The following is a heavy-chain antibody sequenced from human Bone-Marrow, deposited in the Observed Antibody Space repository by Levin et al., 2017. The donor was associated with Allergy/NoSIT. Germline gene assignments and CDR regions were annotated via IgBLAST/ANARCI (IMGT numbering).Heavy chain of an antibody. CDR2: IYYDGKSE. CDR3: AKDLRRTEHPWGFEN. V-gene: IGHV3-30*02. Sequence: AGGSLRLSCVVSGFPFSDYGMHWARQAPGKGLEWVSFIYYDGKSEDYGDSVKGRFTISRDNSKNTLYLQMNSLRVEDTALYFCAKDLRRTEHPWGFENWGQGTLVTVSS. J-gene: IGHJ4*02. CDR1: GFPFSDYG. D-gene: IGHD7-27*01.